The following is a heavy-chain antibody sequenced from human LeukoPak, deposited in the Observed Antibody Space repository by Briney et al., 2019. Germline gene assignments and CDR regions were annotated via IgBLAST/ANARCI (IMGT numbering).Heavy chain of an antibody. D-gene: IGHD3-10*01. J-gene: IGHJ4*02. CDR2: INHSGST. Sequence: SETLSLTCAVYGGSFSGYYWSWIRQPPGKGLEWIGEINHSGSTNYNPSLKSRVTISVDTSKNQFSLKLSSVTAADTAVYYCARTQFHYGSGSDRIRKDYWGQGTLVTVSS. CDR3: ARTQFHYGSGSDRIRKDY. CDR1: GGSFSGYY. V-gene: IGHV4-34*01.